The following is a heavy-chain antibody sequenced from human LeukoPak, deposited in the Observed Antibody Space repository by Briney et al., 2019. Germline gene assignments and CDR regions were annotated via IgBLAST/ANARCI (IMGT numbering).Heavy chain of an antibody. CDR1: GFTFSNAW. Sequence: PGGSLRLSCAASGFTFSNAWMSWVRQAPGKGLEWVGRIKGKTDGGTTDYAAPVKGRFTISRDDSKNTLYLQMNSLKTEDTAVYYCTAYSYGYDYWGQGTLVTVSS. CDR3: TAYSYGYDY. D-gene: IGHD5-18*01. V-gene: IGHV3-15*01. CDR2: IKGKTDGGTT. J-gene: IGHJ4*02.